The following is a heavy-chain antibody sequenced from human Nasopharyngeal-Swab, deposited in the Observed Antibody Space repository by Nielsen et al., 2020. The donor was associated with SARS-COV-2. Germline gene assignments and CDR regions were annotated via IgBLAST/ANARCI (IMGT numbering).Heavy chain of an antibody. Sequence: GGSLRLSCAASGFTVSSNYMSWVRQAPGKGLEWVSVIYSGGSTYYADSVKGRFTIPRHNSKSTLYLQMNSLRAEDTAVYYCARGPYWYFDLWGRGTLVTVSS. CDR1: GFTVSSNY. J-gene: IGHJ2*01. CDR3: ARGPYWYFDL. V-gene: IGHV3-53*04. CDR2: IYSGGST.